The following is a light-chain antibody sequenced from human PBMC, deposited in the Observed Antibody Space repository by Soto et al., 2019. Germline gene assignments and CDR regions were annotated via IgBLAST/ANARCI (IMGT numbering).Light chain of an antibody. J-gene: IGKJ4*01. Sequence: DVQLTQSPSFLSASVGDRVTITCRASQDISSYLAWYQQKPGKAPKFLVYAASTLQSGVTPRFSGRGSGTEFTLTISSLQPEDFATYYCQQLNSYPLTFGGGTKVEIK. CDR2: AAS. CDR3: QQLNSYPLT. V-gene: IGKV1-9*01. CDR1: QDISSY.